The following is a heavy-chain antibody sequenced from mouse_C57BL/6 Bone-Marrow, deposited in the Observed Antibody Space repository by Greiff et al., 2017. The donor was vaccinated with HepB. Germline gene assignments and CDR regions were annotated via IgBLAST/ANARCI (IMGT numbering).Heavy chain of an antibody. CDR3: ARSVYDYGAWLAY. D-gene: IGHD2-4*01. V-gene: IGHV1-4*01. J-gene: IGHJ3*01. CDR2: INPSSGYT. Sequence: VQLQQSGAELARPGASVKMSCKASGYTFTSYTMHWVKQRPGKGLEWIGYINPSSGYTNYNQKFKDKATLTADKSSSTSYMQLSSLTSEDSAVYYCARSVYDYGAWLAYWGQGTLVTVSA. CDR1: GYTFTSYT.